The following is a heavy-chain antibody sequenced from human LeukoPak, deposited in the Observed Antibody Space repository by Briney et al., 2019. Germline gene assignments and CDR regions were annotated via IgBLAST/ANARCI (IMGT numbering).Heavy chain of an antibody. CDR1: GGSVSSGSYY. CDR2: IYYSGST. D-gene: IGHD3-10*01. V-gene: IGHV4-61*01. J-gene: IGHJ6*02. Sequence: SETLSLTCTVSGGSVSSGSYYWSWIRQPPGKGLEWIGYIYYSGSTNYNPSLKSRVTISVDTSKNQFSLKLSSVTAADTAVYYCARHLIDTTGSYSVLDYYYYYYGMDVWGQGTTVTVSS. CDR3: ARHLIDTTGSYSVLDYYYYYYGMDV.